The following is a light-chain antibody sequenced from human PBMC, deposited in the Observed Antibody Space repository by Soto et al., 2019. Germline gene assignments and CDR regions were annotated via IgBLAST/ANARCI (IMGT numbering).Light chain of an antibody. V-gene: IGKV3-20*01. Sequence: IALTPAPGTPLSYPGGSATLCCRASQSVSSSYLAWYQQKPAQAPRLLIYGAPRRATGNPDRFSGSGSGTDFTLTIIRLEPEDFAVYGSQQDGISPWTFGPGTKVDI. CDR2: GAP. J-gene: IGKJ1*01. CDR3: QQDGISPWT. CDR1: QSVSSSY.